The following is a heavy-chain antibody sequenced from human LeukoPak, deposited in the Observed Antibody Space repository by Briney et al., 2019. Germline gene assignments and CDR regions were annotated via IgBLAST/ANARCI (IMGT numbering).Heavy chain of an antibody. CDR2: IYPGDSDT. CDR3: ARGIEAAAVTEFDT. J-gene: IGHJ5*02. Sequence: GESLKISCKGSGYVFSNSWIGWVRQRTGKGLEWMGIIYPGDSDTRYSPSFQGQVTISAHKSISTAYLQWSSLKASDTATYYCARGIEAAAVTEFDTWGQGTLVTVSS. V-gene: IGHV5-51*01. D-gene: IGHD6-13*01. CDR1: GYVFSNSW.